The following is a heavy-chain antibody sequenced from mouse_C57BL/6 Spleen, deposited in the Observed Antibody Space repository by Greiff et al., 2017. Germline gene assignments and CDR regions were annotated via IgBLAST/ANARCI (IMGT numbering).Heavy chain of an antibody. Sequence: QVQLQQPGAELVMPGASVKLSCKASGYTFTSYWMHWVKQRPGQGLEWIGEIDPSDSYTNYNQKFKGKSTLTVDTSSSTAYMQLSSLTSEDSAVYYCARSGMITTILDYWGQGTTLTVSS. J-gene: IGHJ2*01. CDR1: GYTFTSYW. D-gene: IGHD2-4*01. CDR3: ARSGMITTILDY. CDR2: IDPSDSYT. V-gene: IGHV1-69*01.